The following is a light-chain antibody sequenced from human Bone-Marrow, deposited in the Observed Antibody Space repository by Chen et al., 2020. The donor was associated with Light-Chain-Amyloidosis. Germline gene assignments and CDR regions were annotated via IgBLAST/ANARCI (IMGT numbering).Light chain of an antibody. CDR1: NIGSTS. CDR2: DDS. CDR3: QVWDRSSDRPV. Sequence: SYVLTQPSSVSVAPGPTATLACGGHNIGSTSVHRYQQTPGQAPLLVVYDDSDRPSGIPERLPGSNSGNTATLTISRVEAGDEADYDCQVWDRSSDRPVFGGGTKLTVL. V-gene: IGLV3-21*02. J-gene: IGLJ3*02.